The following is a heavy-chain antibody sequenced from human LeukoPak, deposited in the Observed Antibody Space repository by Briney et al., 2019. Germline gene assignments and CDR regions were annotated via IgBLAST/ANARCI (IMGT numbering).Heavy chain of an antibody. J-gene: IGHJ4*02. CDR3: ARDSPGAWGVPAVY. Sequence: ASVKVSCKASGYTFTGYYMHWVRQAPGQGLEWMGWINPNSGGTNYAQKFQGRVTMTRDTSISTAYMELSRLRSDDTAVYYCARDSPGAWGVPAVYWGQGTLVTVSS. V-gene: IGHV1-2*02. CDR1: GYTFTGYY. D-gene: IGHD2-2*01. CDR2: INPNSGGT.